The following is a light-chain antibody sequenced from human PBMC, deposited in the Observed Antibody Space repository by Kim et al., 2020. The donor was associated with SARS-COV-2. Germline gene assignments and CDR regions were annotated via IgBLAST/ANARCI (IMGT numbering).Light chain of an antibody. V-gene: IGLV1-40*01. J-gene: IGLJ1*01. CDR1: SANSGAGYD. Sequence: QRVTSACAGSSANSGAGYDVHWYQQLPETATKRLIYGNSNRPSGVPDRFSGSKSGTSASLAITGLQAEDEVDYYCQSYDSSLSGYVFGTGTKVTVL. CDR3: QSYDSSLSGYV. CDR2: GNS.